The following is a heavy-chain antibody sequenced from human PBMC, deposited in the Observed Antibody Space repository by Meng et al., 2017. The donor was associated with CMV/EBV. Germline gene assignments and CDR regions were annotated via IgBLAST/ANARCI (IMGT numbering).Heavy chain of an antibody. CDR2: ISPYNGNT. D-gene: IGHD5-24*01. CDR3: ARERWLQLRNDAFDI. V-gene: IGHV1-18*01. J-gene: IGHJ3*02. Sequence: ASVKVSCKASGYTFTSYGISWVRQAPGQGLEWVGWISPYNGNTNYAQKLQGRVTMTTDTSTSTAYMELRSLRSDDTAVYYCARERWLQLRNDAFDIWGQGTMVTVSS. CDR1: GYTFTSYG.